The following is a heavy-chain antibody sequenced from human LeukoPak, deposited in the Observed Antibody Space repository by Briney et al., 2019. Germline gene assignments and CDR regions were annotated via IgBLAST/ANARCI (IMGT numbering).Heavy chain of an antibody. CDR2: ISSSSSYI. D-gene: IGHD5-18*01. Sequence: VGSLRLSCAASGFTFSSYSMNWVRQAPGKGLEWVSSISSSSSYIYYADSVKGRFTISRDNAKNSLYLQMNSLRAEDTAVYYCARVDTATFDYWGQGTLVTVSS. CDR1: GFTFSSYS. CDR3: ARVDTATFDY. J-gene: IGHJ4*02. V-gene: IGHV3-21*01.